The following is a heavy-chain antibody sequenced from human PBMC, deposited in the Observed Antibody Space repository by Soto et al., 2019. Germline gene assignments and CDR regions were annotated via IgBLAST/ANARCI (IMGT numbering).Heavy chain of an antibody. V-gene: IGHV4-30-4*01. Sequence: SETLSLTCTVSGGSISSGDYYWSWIRQPPGKGLEWIGYIYYSGSTYYNPSLKSRVTISVDTSKNRFSLKLSSVTAADTAVYYCARRPLIAVAGNFDYWGQGTLVTVSS. CDR3: ARRPLIAVAGNFDY. CDR2: IYYSGST. CDR1: GGSISSGDYY. J-gene: IGHJ4*02. D-gene: IGHD6-19*01.